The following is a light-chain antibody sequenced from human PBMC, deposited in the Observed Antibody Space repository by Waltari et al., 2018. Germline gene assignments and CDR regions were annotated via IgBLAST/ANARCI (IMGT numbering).Light chain of an antibody. Sequence: EIVLTQSPDTLSLSPGESATLSCRASQSVSSSYLAWYQQKPGQAPRLLIYGASSRATGIPDRFSGSGSGTDFTLTISRLEPEDFAVYYCQQYGSSLSITFGQGTRLEIK. CDR1: QSVSSSY. CDR3: QQYGSSLSIT. CDR2: GAS. J-gene: IGKJ5*01. V-gene: IGKV3-20*01.